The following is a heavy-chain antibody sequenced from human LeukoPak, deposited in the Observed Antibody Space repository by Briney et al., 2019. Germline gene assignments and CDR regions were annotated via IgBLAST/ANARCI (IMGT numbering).Heavy chain of an antibody. V-gene: IGHV4-34*01. D-gene: IGHD1-26*01. Sequence: KPSETLSLTCAVYGGSFSGYYWSWIRQPPGKGLEWIGEINHSGSTNYNPSLKGRVTISVDTSKNQFSLKLSSVTAADTAVYYCARLRGGSYSFIDYWGQGTLVTVSS. CDR1: GGSFSGYY. CDR2: INHSGST. J-gene: IGHJ4*02. CDR3: ARLRGGSYSFIDY.